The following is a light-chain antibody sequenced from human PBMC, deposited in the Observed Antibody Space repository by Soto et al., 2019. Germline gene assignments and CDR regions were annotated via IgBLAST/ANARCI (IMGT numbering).Light chain of an antibody. J-gene: IGKJ4*01. Sequence: EIVLTQSPGTLSLSPGERATLSCRASQSVTSYLAWYQQKPGQAPRLLIYGASSRATGIPDRFSGSGSGTDFTLTISRLEPEDFAVYYCQQYRSSSPLTFGGGTKVDIK. CDR1: QSVTSY. CDR3: QQYRSSSPLT. CDR2: GAS. V-gene: IGKV3-20*01.